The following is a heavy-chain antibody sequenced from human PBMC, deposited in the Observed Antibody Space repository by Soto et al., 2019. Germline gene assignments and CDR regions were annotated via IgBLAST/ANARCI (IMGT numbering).Heavy chain of an antibody. V-gene: IGHV3-33*06. Sequence: QVQLVESGGGVVQPGTSLRLSCATSGFTFSSYGMYWVRQAPGKGLEWVAVIWYEGANEYYADSVKGRFTISRDNSKNTLYLKMNSLRAEDTAIYYCAKVVGNSWSYYCDFWGRGTLVTVSS. CDR1: GFTFSSYG. CDR2: IWYEGANE. J-gene: IGHJ4*02. CDR3: AKVVGNSWSYYCDF. D-gene: IGHD6-13*01.